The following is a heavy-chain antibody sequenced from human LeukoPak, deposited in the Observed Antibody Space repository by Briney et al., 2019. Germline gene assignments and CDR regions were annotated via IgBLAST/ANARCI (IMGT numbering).Heavy chain of an antibody. CDR1: GGTFSSYT. V-gene: IGHV1-69*02. CDR2: IIPILGVA. CDR3: ASGTTYYYGSGRGYYMDV. J-gene: IGHJ6*03. D-gene: IGHD3-10*01. Sequence: SVKVSCKASGGTFSSYTISWVRQAPGQGLEWMGRIIPILGVANYAQRFQGRVTLTADKSTSTAYMELSSLRSEDTAVYYCASGTTYYYGSGRGYYMDVWGKGTTVTVSS.